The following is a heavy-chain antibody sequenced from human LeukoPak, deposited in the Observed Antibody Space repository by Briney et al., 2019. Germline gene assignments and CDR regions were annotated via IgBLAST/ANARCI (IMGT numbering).Heavy chain of an antibody. CDR2: IYYSGST. Sequence: SETLSLTCTVSGGSISSSSYYWGWIRQPPGKGLEWIGSIYYSGSTYYNPSLKSRVTISVDTSKNQFSLKLSSVTAADTAVYYCALIQLKWELPQFDYWGQGTLVTVSS. D-gene: IGHD1-26*01. J-gene: IGHJ4*02. CDR3: ALIQLKWELPQFDY. CDR1: GGSISSSSYY. V-gene: IGHV4-39*07.